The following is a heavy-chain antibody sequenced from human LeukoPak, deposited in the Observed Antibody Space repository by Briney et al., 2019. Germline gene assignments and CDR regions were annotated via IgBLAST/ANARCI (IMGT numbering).Heavy chain of an antibody. CDR2: INGSSSDT. D-gene: IGHD2-15*01. CDR1: GXXFSDYY. CDR3: ARRGTTYCTVDSCHPNWFDP. V-gene: IGHV3-11*03. J-gene: IGHJ5*02. Sequence: AGGSLRLSCAASGXXFSDYYMTWIXXAPGXXXXXXSYINGSSSDTKYADSVKGRFTISRDNAKNSVYLLMNSLRAEDTAVYYCARRGTTYCTVDSCHPNWFDPWGQGTLVTVSS.